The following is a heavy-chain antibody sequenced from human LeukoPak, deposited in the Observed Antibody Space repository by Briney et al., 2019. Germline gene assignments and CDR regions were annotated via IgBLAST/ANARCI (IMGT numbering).Heavy chain of an antibody. CDR1: GFTFSSYS. Sequence: GGSLRLSRAASGFTFSSYSMNWVRQAPGKGLEWVSSISSSSSYIYYADSVKGRFTISRDNAKNSLYLQMNSLRAEDTAVYYCARDAGRIAAAGTMGYWGQGTLVTVSS. D-gene: IGHD6-13*01. V-gene: IGHV3-21*01. CDR3: ARDAGRIAAAGTMGY. J-gene: IGHJ4*02. CDR2: ISSSSSYI.